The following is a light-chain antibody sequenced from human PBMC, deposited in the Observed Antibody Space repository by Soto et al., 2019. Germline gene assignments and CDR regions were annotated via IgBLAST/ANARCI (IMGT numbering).Light chain of an antibody. V-gene: IGLV2-11*01. Sequence: QSALTQPRSVSGSPGQSVTLSCTGTSSDFGNYDYVSWYQQHPGMAPKLIIYDVIKRPSGVPDRFSGSKSGNTASLTISGLQAEDEADYYCCSYAGSYIQYVFGTGTKVTVL. J-gene: IGLJ1*01. CDR2: DVI. CDR3: CSYAGSYIQYV. CDR1: SSDFGNYDY.